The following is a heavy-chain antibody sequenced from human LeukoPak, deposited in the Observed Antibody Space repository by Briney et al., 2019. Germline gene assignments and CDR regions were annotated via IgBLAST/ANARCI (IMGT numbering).Heavy chain of an antibody. Sequence: GGSLRLSCAASGFTFSSYALSWVRQAPGKGLEWVSGISGSGVSTYYADSVKGRFTISRDNSKNTLYLQMNSLRAEDTAVYYCAKLQWPSDYWGQGSLVTVSS. V-gene: IGHV3-23*01. CDR1: GFTFSSYA. CDR2: ISGSGVST. J-gene: IGHJ4*02. D-gene: IGHD4-11*01. CDR3: AKLQWPSDY.